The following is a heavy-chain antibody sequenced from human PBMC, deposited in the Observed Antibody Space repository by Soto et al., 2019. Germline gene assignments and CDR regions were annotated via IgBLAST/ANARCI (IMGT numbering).Heavy chain of an antibody. CDR3: ARENYPDSSGYYSSDY. J-gene: IGHJ4*02. CDR2: ISAYNGNT. V-gene: IGHV1-18*01. Sequence: QVQLVQSGAEVKKPGASVKVSCKASGYTFTSYGISWVRQAPGQGLEWMGWISAYNGNTNYAQKLQGRVTMTTDTTTSTAYMELRSLRSDDTAVYYCARENYPDSSGYYSSDYWGQGTLVTVSS. CDR1: GYTFTSYG. D-gene: IGHD3-22*01.